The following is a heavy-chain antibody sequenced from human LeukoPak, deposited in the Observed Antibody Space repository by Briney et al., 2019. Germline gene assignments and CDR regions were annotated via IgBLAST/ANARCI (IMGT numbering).Heavy chain of an antibody. CDR2: ISSSGSTI. CDR3: ARDTLLGYYDSSGYYLTYYYGMDV. D-gene: IGHD3-22*01. V-gene: IGHV3-11*01. Sequence: GGSLRLSCAASGFTFSDYYMSWIRQAPGKGLEWVSYISSSGSTIYYADSVKGRFTISRDNAKNSLYLQMNSLRAVDTAVYYCARDTLLGYYDSSGYYLTYYYGMDVWGQGTTVTVSS. CDR1: GFTFSDYY. J-gene: IGHJ6*02.